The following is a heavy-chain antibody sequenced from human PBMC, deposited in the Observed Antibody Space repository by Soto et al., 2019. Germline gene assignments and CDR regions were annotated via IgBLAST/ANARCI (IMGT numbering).Heavy chain of an antibody. V-gene: IGHV3-48*01. CDR2: ISSSSNTI. CDR1: GFTFSSYS. CDR3: VRDAPPDDY. J-gene: IGHJ4*02. Sequence: EVQLVESGGVLVQPGGSLRLSCAASGFTFSSYSMNWVRQAPGKGLEWASYISSSSNTIYYADSVKGRFTISRDNAKNSLYLQMNSLRAEDTGVYYCVRDAPPDDYWGQGTLVTVSS.